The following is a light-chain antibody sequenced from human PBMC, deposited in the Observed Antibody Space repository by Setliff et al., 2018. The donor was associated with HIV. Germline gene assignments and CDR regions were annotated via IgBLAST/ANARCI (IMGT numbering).Light chain of an antibody. V-gene: IGKV3-20*01. CDR1: QSLGSNS. Sequence: EIVLTQSPGILSLSPGHRVTLSCRASQSLGSNSLAWYQQIPGQTPRLLIYATSRRANGIPNRFSGSGSGADFTLTIERLEPEDSAVYYCQQYHSSPLTFGGGTKV. J-gene: IGKJ4*01. CDR3: QQYHSSPLT. CDR2: ATS.